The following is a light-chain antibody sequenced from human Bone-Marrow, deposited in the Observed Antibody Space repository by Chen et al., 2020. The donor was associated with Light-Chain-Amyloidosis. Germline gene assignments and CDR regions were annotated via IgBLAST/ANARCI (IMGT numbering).Light chain of an antibody. V-gene: IGLV6-57*01. CDR1: SGSIATNY. CDR3: QSYQGSSQGV. J-gene: IGLJ3*02. CDR2: EDD. Sequence: NFMLTQPHSVSESPGKTVIIYCTRSSGSIATNYVQWYQQRPGSSPTTVIYEDDQRPSGVPDRFSGSIDRSSDSASLTISGLKTEDEADYYCQSYQGSSQGVFGGGTKLTVL.